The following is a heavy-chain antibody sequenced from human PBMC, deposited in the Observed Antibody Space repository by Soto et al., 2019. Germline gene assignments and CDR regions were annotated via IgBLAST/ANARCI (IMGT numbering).Heavy chain of an antibody. CDR1: GFTFSSYA. CDR2: ISYDGSNK. J-gene: IGHJ6*02. V-gene: IGHV3-30-3*01. Sequence: PGGSLRLSCAASGFTFSSYAMHWVRQAPGKGLEWVAVISYDGSNKYYADSVKGRFTISRDNSKNTLYLQMNSLRAEDTAVYYCERVGQLPPYMDVWGQGTTVTVSS. D-gene: IGHD6-6*01. CDR3: ERVGQLPPYMDV.